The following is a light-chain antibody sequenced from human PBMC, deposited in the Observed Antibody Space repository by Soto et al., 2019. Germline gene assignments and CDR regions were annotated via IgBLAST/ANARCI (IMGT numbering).Light chain of an antibody. CDR3: QQYNNWPPFT. Sequence: EIVMTQSPATLSVSPGERATLSCRDSQSVSSNLAWYQQKPGQAPRLLIYGASTRATGIPARFSGSGSGTECTLTISSLQSEDFAVYYCQQYNNWPPFTFGPGTKVDIK. CDR2: GAS. CDR1: QSVSSN. V-gene: IGKV3-15*01. J-gene: IGKJ3*01.